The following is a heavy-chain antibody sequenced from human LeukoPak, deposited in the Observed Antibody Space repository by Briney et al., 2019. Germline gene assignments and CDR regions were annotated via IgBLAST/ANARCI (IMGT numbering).Heavy chain of an antibody. Sequence: SETLFLSCTVSDGSISSSSYYWGWIRQPPGKGLEWIGRSYYSANTDSNPSLRGSVTISVYTSKNHFSLRLTSVTAADTAVYSCARGSNVIDYWGQGTLVTVSS. D-gene: IGHD2/OR15-2a*01. CDR2: SYYSANT. J-gene: IGHJ4*02. V-gene: IGHV4-39*02. CDR1: DGSISSSSYY. CDR3: ARGSNVIDY.